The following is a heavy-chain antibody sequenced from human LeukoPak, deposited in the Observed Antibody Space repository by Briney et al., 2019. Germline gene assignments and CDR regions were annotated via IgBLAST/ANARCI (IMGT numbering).Heavy chain of an antibody. CDR1: GFTFSSYA. CDR2: ISGSGGST. CDR3: ARDPSMIVVAKQYYFDY. D-gene: IGHD3-22*01. V-gene: IGHV3-23*01. J-gene: IGHJ4*02. Sequence: GGSLRLSCAASGFTFSSYAMSWVRQAPGKGLEWVSAISGSGGSTYYADSVKGRFTISRDNSKNTLYLQMNSLRAEDTAVYYCARDPSMIVVAKQYYFDYWGQGTLVTVSS.